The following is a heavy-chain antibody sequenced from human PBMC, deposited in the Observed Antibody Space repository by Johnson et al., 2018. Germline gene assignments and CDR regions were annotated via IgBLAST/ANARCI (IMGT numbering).Heavy chain of an antibody. CDR2: ISYDGSIK. V-gene: IGHV3-30*03. CDR1: GFTFSSYG. J-gene: IGHJ1*01. D-gene: IGHD6-13*01. Sequence: QVQLQESGGGVVQPGRSLRLSCAASGFTFSSYGMHWVRQAPGKGLEWVAVISYDGSIKYFADSVKGRFTISRDNAKNTLYLQMNSLRAEDTAVYYCASEEGIGAAGLLQHWGQGTLVTVSS. CDR3: ASEEGIGAAGLLQH.